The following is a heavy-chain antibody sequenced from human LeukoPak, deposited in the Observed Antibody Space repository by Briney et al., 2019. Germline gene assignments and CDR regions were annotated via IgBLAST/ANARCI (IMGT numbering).Heavy chain of an antibody. Sequence: PGGSLRLSCAASGFTFSDYNMRWIRQAPGKGLEWVSSISRSGSTKYYADSVKGRFTISRDNAKNSLYLQMNSLRAEDTAVYYCARVRARGWQPNDYWGQGTLVTVSS. CDR1: GFTFSDYN. CDR3: ARVRARGWQPNDY. V-gene: IGHV3-11*04. J-gene: IGHJ4*02. CDR2: ISRSGSTK. D-gene: IGHD4-23*01.